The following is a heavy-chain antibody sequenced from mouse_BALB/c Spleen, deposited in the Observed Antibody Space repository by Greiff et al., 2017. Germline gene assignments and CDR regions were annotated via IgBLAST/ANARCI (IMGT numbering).Heavy chain of an antibody. D-gene: IGHD1-1*01. Sequence: QVQLQQSGAELVRPGTSVKVSCKASGYAFTNYLIEWVKQRPGQGLEWIGVINPGSGGTNYNEKFKGKATLTADNSSSTAYMQLSSLTSDDSAVYFCARDGLITTVVAPFDYWGQGTTLTVSS. CDR2: INPGSGGT. CDR1: GYAFTNYL. V-gene: IGHV1-54*01. J-gene: IGHJ2*01. CDR3: ARDGLITTVVAPFDY.